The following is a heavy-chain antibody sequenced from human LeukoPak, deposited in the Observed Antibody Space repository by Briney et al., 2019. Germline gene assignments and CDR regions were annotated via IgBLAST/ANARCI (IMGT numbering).Heavy chain of an antibody. CDR3: ARMDGYSSSFHYYTDV. CDR2: IIPIFGTA. D-gene: IGHD6-13*01. Sequence: SVKVSCKASGGTFSSYAISWVRQAPGQGLEWMGGIIPIFGTANYAQKFQGRVTITTDESTSTAYMELSSLRSEDTAVYYCARMDGYSSSFHYYTDVWGKGTTVTVSS. V-gene: IGHV1-69*05. J-gene: IGHJ6*03. CDR1: GGTFSSYA.